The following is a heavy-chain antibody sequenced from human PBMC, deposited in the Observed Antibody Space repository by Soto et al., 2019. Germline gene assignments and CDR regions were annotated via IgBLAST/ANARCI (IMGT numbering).Heavy chain of an antibody. Sequence: ASVKVSCKASGYTFTGYYMHWVRQAPGQGLEWMGWINPNSGGTNYAQKFQGRVTMTRDTSISTAYMELSRLRSDDTAVYYCASALYYYDSSGYYPRYWGQGTLVTVSS. CDR1: GYTFTGYY. CDR3: ASALYYYDSSGYYPRY. V-gene: IGHV1-2*02. CDR2: INPNSGGT. D-gene: IGHD3-22*01. J-gene: IGHJ4*02.